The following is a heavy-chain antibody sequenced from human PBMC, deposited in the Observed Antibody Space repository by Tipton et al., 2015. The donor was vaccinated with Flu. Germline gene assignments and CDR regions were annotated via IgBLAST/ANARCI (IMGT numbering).Heavy chain of an antibody. J-gene: IGHJ6*02. CDR1: GGSFSGYY. D-gene: IGHD2-8*01. CDR3: ARAGMVYARYCYSGMDV. CDR2: INHSGGT. V-gene: IGHV4-34*01. Sequence: TLSLTCAVYGGSFSGYYWSWIRQPPGKGLEWIGEINHSGGTNYNPSLKSRVTISVDTSKNQFSLKLSSVTAADTAVYYCARAGMVYARYCYSGMDVWGQGTPVTVSS.